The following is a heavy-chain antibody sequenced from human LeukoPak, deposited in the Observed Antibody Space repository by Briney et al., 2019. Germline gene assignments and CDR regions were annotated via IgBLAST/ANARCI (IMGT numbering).Heavy chain of an antibody. CDR2: IYYSGST. CDR3: ASSSSGYYYVYFDY. Sequence: SETLSLTCTVSGGSISSSSYYWGWIRQPPGKGLEWIGSIYYSGSTYYNPFLKSRVTISVDTSKNQFSLKLSSVTAADTAVYYCASSSSGYYYVYFDYWGQGTLVTVSS. D-gene: IGHD3-22*01. CDR1: GGSISSSSYY. V-gene: IGHV4-39*07. J-gene: IGHJ4*02.